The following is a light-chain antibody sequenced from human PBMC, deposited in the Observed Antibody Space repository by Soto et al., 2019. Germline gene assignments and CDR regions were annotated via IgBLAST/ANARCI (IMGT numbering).Light chain of an antibody. V-gene: IGLV2-14*01. Sequence: QPVLTQPASVSGSPGQSITISCTGTSSDVGGYNYVSWYQQHLGKAPKLMIYDVSNRPSGVSNRFSGSKSGNTASLTISGLQAEDEADYYCSSYTSSSFYVFGTGTKLTVL. CDR2: DVS. CDR1: SSDVGGYNY. J-gene: IGLJ1*01. CDR3: SSYTSSSFYV.